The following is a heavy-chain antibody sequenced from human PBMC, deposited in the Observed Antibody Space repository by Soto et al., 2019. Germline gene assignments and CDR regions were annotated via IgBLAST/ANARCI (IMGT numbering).Heavy chain of an antibody. Sequence: ASVKVSCKASGYSFTSYDINWVRQAPGQGLEWMGWMNPNSGHTDYSQKFQGRVTMTRDTSITTAYMRLSSLTSEDTAVYFCATHAYYYDSSGRRGAFDIWGQGTMVTVSS. D-gene: IGHD3-22*01. J-gene: IGHJ3*02. CDR3: ATHAYYYDSSGRRGAFDI. CDR2: MNPNSGHT. CDR1: GYSFTSYD. V-gene: IGHV1-8*01.